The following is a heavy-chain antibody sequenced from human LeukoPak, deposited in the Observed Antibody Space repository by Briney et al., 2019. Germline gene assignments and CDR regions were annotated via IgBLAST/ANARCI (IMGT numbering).Heavy chain of an antibody. Sequence: GESLKISCAASGFAFSSYAMHWVRQAPGKGLEWVAVISYDGSNKYYADSVKGRFTISRDNSKNTLYLQMNSLRPDDTAVYYCAREMVGAISFDYWGQGTLVTVSS. J-gene: IGHJ4*02. CDR1: GFAFSSYA. D-gene: IGHD1-26*01. V-gene: IGHV3-30-3*01. CDR3: AREMVGAISFDY. CDR2: ISYDGSNK.